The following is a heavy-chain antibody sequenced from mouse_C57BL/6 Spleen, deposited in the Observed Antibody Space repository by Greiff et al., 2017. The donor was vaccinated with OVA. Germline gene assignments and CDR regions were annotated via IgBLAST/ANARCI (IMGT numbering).Heavy chain of an antibody. Sequence: QVHVKQPGTELVKPGASVKLSCKASGYTFTSYWMHWVKQRPGQGLEWIGNINPSNGGTNYNEKFKSKATLTVDKSSSTAYMQLSSLTSEDSAVYYCARGGQSYAMDYWGQGTSVTVSS. CDR2: INPSNGGT. V-gene: IGHV1-53*01. D-gene: IGHD6-1*01. CDR3: ARGGQSYAMDY. CDR1: GYTFTSYW. J-gene: IGHJ4*01.